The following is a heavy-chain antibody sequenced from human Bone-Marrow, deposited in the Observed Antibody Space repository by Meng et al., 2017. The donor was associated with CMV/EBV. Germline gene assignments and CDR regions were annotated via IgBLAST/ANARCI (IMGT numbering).Heavy chain of an antibody. D-gene: IGHD4-23*01. V-gene: IGHV1-69*05. J-gene: IGHJ6*02. CDR3: AREGGGNSGEYYYYYYGMDV. CDR1: GGTFSSYA. CDR2: IIPIFGTA. Sequence: KVSCKASGGTFSSYAISWVRQAPGQGLEWMGGIIPIFGTANYAQKFKGRVTITTDESTSTAYMELSSLRSEDTAVYYCAREGGGNSGEYYYYYYGMDVWGQGTTVTVSS.